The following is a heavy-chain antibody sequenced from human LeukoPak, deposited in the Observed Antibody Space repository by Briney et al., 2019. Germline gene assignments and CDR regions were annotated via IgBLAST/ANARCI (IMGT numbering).Heavy chain of an antibody. Sequence: SETLSLTCTVAGGSISRYYWSWIRQPAGKGLEWIRRIYTSVSTNYTPSLKGRVTLTVDTSKNQFSLKLCSVTAADTAVYFCARVRGYSYGPFDYWGQGTLVTVSS. CDR2: IYTSVST. J-gene: IGHJ4*02. CDR3: ARVRGYSYGPFDY. V-gene: IGHV4-4*07. D-gene: IGHD5-18*01. CDR1: GGSISRYY.